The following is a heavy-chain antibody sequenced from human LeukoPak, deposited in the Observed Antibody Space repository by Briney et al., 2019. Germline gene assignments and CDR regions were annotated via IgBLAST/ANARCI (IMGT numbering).Heavy chain of an antibody. CDR2: IYYSGST. CDR1: GGSISSGGYY. J-gene: IGHJ4*02. D-gene: IGHD4-17*01. Sequence: SETLSLACTVSGGSISSGGYYWSWIRQHPGKGLEWIGYIYYSGSTYYNPSLKSRVTISVDTSKNQFSLKLSSVTAADTAVYYCARVDYGDYRFDYWGQGTLVTVSS. V-gene: IGHV4-31*03. CDR3: ARVDYGDYRFDY.